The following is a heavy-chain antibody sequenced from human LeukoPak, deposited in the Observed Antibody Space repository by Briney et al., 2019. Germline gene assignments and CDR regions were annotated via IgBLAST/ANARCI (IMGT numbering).Heavy chain of an antibody. J-gene: IGHJ4*02. CDR3: ASGGWDGYNHRFDY. Sequence: PSETLSLTCTVSGGSISSYYWSWIRQPAGKGLEWIGRIYTSGSTNYNPSLKSRVTISVDTSKNQFSLKLSSVTAADTAVYYCASGGWDGYNHRFDYWGQGTLVTVSS. CDR2: IYTSGST. CDR1: GGSISSYY. D-gene: IGHD5-24*01. V-gene: IGHV4-4*07.